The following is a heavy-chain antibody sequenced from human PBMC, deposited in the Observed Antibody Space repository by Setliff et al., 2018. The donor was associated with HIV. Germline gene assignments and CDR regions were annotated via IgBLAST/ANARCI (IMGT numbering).Heavy chain of an antibody. J-gene: IGHJ4*02. V-gene: IGHV4-59*12. CDR2: IYYSGST. D-gene: IGHD2-2*01. Sequence: SETLSLTCTVSRGSISTYYWSWIRQPPGKGLEWIGYIYYSGSTYYNPSLKSRVTISVDTSKNQFSLKLSSVTAADTAVYYCARLSCSSNSCPFDYWVQGTLVTVSS. CDR1: RGSISTYY. CDR3: ARLSCSSNSCPFDY.